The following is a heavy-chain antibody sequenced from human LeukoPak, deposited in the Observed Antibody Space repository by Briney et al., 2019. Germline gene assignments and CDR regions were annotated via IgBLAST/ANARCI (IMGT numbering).Heavy chain of an antibody. V-gene: IGHV3-30*03. Sequence: PGGSLRLSCAASGFILSSNYMSWVRQAPGKGLEWVAVISYDGSNKYYADSVKGRFTISRDNSKNTLYLQMNSLRAEDTAVYYCARGTKGDYFDYWGQGTLVTVSS. J-gene: IGHJ4*02. CDR3: ARGTKGDYFDY. CDR1: GFILSSNY. D-gene: IGHD3-10*01. CDR2: ISYDGSNK.